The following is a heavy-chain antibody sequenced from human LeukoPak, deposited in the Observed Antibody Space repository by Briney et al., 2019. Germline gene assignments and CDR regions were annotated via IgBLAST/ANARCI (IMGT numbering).Heavy chain of an antibody. V-gene: IGHV3-30-3*01. J-gene: IGHJ4*02. CDR2: ISYDGSNE. CDR3: ARVGYYASGPFSYFDY. CDR1: GFTFSGYA. Sequence: GGSLRLSCAASGFTFSGYAMHWVRQAPGKGVEWVAVISYDGSNEYYADSVKGRFTISRDNSKNTLYLQMNGLSVEDTAVYYCARVGYYASGPFSYFDYWGQGTLVTVSS. D-gene: IGHD3-10*01.